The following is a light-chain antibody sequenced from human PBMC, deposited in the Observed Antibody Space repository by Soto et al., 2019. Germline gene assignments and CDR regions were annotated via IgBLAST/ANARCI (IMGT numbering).Light chain of an antibody. Sequence: SALIQPASVSGSPGQSITISCTGTSSDVGDYNYVSWYQQHPGKAPKLIIYGVSNRPSGISNRFSGSKSGNTASLTVSGLQAEDEADYYCSSYTATNTLVFGGGTKLTVL. CDR1: SSDVGDYNY. CDR3: SSYTATNTLV. J-gene: IGLJ2*01. V-gene: IGLV2-14*01. CDR2: GVS.